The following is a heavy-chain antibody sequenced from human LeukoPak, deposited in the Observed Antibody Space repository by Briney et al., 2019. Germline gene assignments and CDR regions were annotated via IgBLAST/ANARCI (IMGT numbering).Heavy chain of an antibody. CDR2: IRSSSET. J-gene: IGHJ5*02. D-gene: IGHD5-12*01. CDR1: GFTFSSYA. Sequence: QSGGSLRLSCEASGFTFSSYAMSWVRQAPGKGLEWVSHIRSSSETFYADSVKGRFTISRDNARNSLYLQMNNLRGEDTAIYYCARDAGNSGYGCDLWGQGTLVTVSS. V-gene: IGHV3-48*01. CDR3: ARDAGNSGYGCDL.